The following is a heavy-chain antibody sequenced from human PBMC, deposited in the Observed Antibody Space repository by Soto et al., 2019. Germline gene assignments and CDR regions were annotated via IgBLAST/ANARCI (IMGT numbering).Heavy chain of an antibody. J-gene: IGHJ5*02. Sequence: RGSLRLSCVAPGFTFGDSWMNWVRQAAGKGLEWVGHVKTRSEGETTDYAAPVKGRFTIWRDDSTNTLYLQMNSLKSEDTGKYFCTTLGPSWGQGTQVTVSS. V-gene: IGHV3-15*07. CDR1: GFTFGDSW. CDR3: TTLGPS. CDR2: VKTRSEGETT.